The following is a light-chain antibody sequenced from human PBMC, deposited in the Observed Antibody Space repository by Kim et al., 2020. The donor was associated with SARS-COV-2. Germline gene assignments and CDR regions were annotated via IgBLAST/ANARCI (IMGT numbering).Light chain of an antibody. V-gene: IGLV3-21*04. CDR3: QVWDSSSDHVV. J-gene: IGLJ2*01. Sequence: PGKTARITCGGNNVGSERVHWYQQKPGQAPVLVIYYDSDRPSGIPERFSGSNSGNTATLTISRVEAGDEADYYCQVWDSSSDHVVFGGGTQLTVL. CDR2: YDS. CDR1: NVGSER.